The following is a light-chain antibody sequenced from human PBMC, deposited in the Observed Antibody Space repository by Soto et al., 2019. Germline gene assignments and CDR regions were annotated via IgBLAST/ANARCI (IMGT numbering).Light chain of an antibody. CDR2: GAS. CDR1: QSVATN. Sequence: EAVLTQSPATLSVIPGDRATLSCRASQSVATNLAWYQQRPGQAPRVLIYGASKRAIGLPARFSGSGSGTELTITITSLQSEDFAVYYCQQYNKWPQTFGQGTKVDIK. V-gene: IGKV3-15*01. J-gene: IGKJ1*01. CDR3: QQYNKWPQT.